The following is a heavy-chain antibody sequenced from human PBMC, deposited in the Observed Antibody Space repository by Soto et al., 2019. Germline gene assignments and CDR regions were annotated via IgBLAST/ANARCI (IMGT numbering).Heavy chain of an antibody. V-gene: IGHV2-5*01. CDR3: AHSDGGYEIIYFDF. CDR1: GFSFTTAGVA. CDR2: IYYNDDR. J-gene: IGHJ4*02. D-gene: IGHD5-12*01. Sequence: ESGPTLANPTQTLTLTCTFSGFSFTTAGVAVGWLRQTPGGALEWLTLIYYNDDRRFSPSLKTRLTITGDTSKNQVVLSLTNVDPGDTATYFCAHSDGGYEIIYFDFWGQGIPVTVSS.